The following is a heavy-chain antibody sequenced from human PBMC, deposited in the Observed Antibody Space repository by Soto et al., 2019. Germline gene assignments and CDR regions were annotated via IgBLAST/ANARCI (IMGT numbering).Heavy chain of an antibody. J-gene: IGHJ4*02. CDR2: TYYRSKWYN. D-gene: IGHD5-12*01. V-gene: IGHV6-1*01. CDR1: GDSVSSNSAA. Sequence: PSQTLSLTCAISGDSVSSNSAACNWIRQSPSRGLEWLGRTYYRSKWYNDYAVSVKSRITINPDTSKNQFSLQLNSVTPEDTAVDYCARDGLNSGYDFFDYWGQGTLVTVSS. CDR3: ARDGLNSGYDFFDY.